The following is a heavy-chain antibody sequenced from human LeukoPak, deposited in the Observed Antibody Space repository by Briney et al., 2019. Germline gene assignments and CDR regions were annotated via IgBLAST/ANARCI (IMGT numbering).Heavy chain of an antibody. CDR1: GFTFSSFA. J-gene: IGHJ4*02. Sequence: GGSLRLSCEGSGFTFSSFAMSWIRHSPGKGLEWVSSISGSGFTTYYSDSVRGRFAISRDNSKNTLYLQMNSLRAEDTAVYYCANSEPPSYYYDSSGYSDYWGQGTLVTVSS. V-gene: IGHV3-23*01. CDR3: ANSEPPSYYYDSSGYSDY. CDR2: ISGSGFTT. D-gene: IGHD3-22*01.